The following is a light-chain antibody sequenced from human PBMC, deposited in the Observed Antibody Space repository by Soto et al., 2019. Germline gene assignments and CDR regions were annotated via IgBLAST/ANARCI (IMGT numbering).Light chain of an antibody. Sequence: QSALTQPASVSGSPGQSITISCTGTSSDVGGYNYVSWYQQHPGKAPKLMIYDVNTRPSGVSTRFSGSSSGNTASLTISGLQAEDESDYYCSSYTSSISFGGGTKVTVL. CDR3: SSYTSSIS. CDR2: DVN. V-gene: IGLV2-14*01. J-gene: IGLJ2*01. CDR1: SSDVGGYNY.